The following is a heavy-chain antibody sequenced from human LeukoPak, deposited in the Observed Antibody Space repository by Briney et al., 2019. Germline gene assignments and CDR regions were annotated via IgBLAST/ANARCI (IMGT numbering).Heavy chain of an antibody. CDR1: GFTFITYW. V-gene: IGHV3-74*01. D-gene: IGHD3-10*01. Sequence: PGGSLRLSCAAYGFTFITYWMHWVRQAPGKGLVWVSSINSDGNTTTYAYSVKGRFTISRHNAKNMVYLQMNSLRAEDTAVYYCARSFGSGSQVINYFDFWGQGTLVTVSS. J-gene: IGHJ4*02. CDR2: INSDGNTT. CDR3: ARSFGSGSQVINYFDF.